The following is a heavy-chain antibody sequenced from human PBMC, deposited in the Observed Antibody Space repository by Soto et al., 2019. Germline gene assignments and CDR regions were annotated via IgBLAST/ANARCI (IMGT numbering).Heavy chain of an antibody. CDR2: ISHNDEPRI. CDR3: ARGVRAETYYNAFDY. D-gene: IGHD3-10*01. CDR1: GFSLKNYA. V-gene: IGHV3-30*01. J-gene: IGHJ4*01. Sequence: ESGGGVVQPGSSLRLSCAASGFSLKNYAFHWVRQAPGKGLQWVALISHNDEPRIFYADSVQGRFTISRDNFKNTVYLQMNSLRDEDTAVYHCARGVRAETYYNAFDYWGQGTQVTVSS.